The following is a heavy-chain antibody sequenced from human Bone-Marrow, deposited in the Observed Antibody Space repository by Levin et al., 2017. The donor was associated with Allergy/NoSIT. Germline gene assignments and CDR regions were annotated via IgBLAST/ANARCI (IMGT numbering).Heavy chain of an antibody. D-gene: IGHD3-3*02. CDR2: ISGNGGTT. V-gene: IGHV3-64D*06. CDR1: GFTFTTYG. J-gene: IGHJ5*01. CDR3: VTGGAFYYDS. Sequence: SGGSLRLSCSASGFTFTTYGMHWVRQAPGKGLEFVSGISGNGGTTDYTDSVKGRFTISRDNSKNTVYLQMSSLRAEDTAVYYCVTGGAFYYDSWGQGTLVTVSS.